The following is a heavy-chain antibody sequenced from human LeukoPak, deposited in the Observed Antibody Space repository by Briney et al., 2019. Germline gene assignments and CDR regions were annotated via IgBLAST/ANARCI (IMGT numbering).Heavy chain of an antibody. Sequence: ASVNVSCKASRYIFTKYGISWVRQAPGQGLEWLGWISVYNGNTKYAQKLQGRVTMTTDTTTSTAYMELRSLRSDDTAVYYCARDRYLGDLGYYGMDVWGQGTTVTVSS. D-gene: IGHD4-17*01. CDR2: ISVYNGNT. J-gene: IGHJ6*02. CDR1: RYIFTKYG. V-gene: IGHV1-18*01. CDR3: ARDRYLGDLGYYGMDV.